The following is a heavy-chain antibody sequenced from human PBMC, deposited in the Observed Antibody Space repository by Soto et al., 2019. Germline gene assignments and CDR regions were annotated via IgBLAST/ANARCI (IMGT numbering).Heavy chain of an antibody. J-gene: IGHJ4*02. CDR2: ISGTGGNT. CDR1: GFTFSSYA. V-gene: IGHV3-23*01. Sequence: VGSLRLSCAASGFTFSSYAMTWVRQAPGKGLEWVSTISGTGGNTYYADSVKGRFTISRDNSKNTVYLQMNSLRAEDTAVYYCVKAVYLLEFDYWGQGTLVTVSS. D-gene: IGHD1-1*01. CDR3: VKAVYLLEFDY.